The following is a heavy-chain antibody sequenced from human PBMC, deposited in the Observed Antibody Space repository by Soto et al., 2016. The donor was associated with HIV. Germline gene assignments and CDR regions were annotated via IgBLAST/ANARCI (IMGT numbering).Heavy chain of an antibody. Sequence: VQLVESGGGVVQPGRSLRLSCAASGFTFSSYGMHWVRQAPGKGLEWVAVIWYDGSNKYYADSVKGRFTISRDNSKNTLYLQMNSLRAEDTAVYYCARETADWYFDLWGRGTLVTVSS. J-gene: IGHJ2*01. V-gene: IGHV3-33*01. CDR2: IWYDGSNK. CDR3: ARETADWYFDL. CDR1: GFTFSSYG.